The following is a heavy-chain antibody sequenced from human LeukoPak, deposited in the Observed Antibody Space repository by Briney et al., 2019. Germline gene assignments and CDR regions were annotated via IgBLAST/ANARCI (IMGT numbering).Heavy chain of an antibody. CDR3: ARGRILRIAKYYMDV. CDR1: GGSFSGYY. D-gene: IGHD2-15*01. V-gene: IGHV4-34*01. J-gene: IGHJ6*03. Sequence: PSETLSLTCAVYGGSFSGYYWSWIRQPPGKGLEWIGEIHHSGSTNYNPSLKSRVTISVDTSKNQFSLKLSSVTAADTAVYYCARGRILRIAKYYMDVWGKGTTVTISS. CDR2: IHHSGST.